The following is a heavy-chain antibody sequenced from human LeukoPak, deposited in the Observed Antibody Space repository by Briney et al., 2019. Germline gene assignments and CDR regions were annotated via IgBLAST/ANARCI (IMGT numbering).Heavy chain of an antibody. D-gene: IGHD1-26*01. CDR2: IYYSGST. CDR3: ARSGSSIYYYYYMDV. CDR1: GGSISSSSYY. V-gene: IGHV4-39*01. J-gene: IGHJ6*03. Sequence: SETLSLTCTVSGGSISSSSYYWGWIRQPPGKGLEWIGSIYYSGSTYYNPSLKSRVTISVDTSKNQFTLKLSSVTAADTAVYYCARSGSSIYYYYYMDVWGKGTTVTVSS.